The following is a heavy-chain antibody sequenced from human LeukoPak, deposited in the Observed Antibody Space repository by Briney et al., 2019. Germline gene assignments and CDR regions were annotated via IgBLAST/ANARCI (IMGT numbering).Heavy chain of an antibody. D-gene: IGHD3-22*01. CDR3: ARDPADYYDSSGYLPTTDY. CDR2: INPNSGGT. CDR1: GYTFTGYY. Sequence: ASVKVSCKASGYTFTGYYMHWVRQAPGQGLEWMGWINPNSGGTNYAQKFQGRVTMTRDTSISTAYMELSRLRSDDPAVYYCARDPADYYDSSGYLPTTDYWGQGTLVTVSS. J-gene: IGHJ4*02. V-gene: IGHV1-2*02.